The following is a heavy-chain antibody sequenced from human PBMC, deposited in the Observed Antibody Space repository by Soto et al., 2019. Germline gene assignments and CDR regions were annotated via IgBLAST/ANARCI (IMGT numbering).Heavy chain of an antibody. CDR3: ARGYQLLSYFDF. D-gene: IGHD2-2*01. Sequence: ASVKVSCKASGYTFTSYYVHWVRQAPGQGLEWMGIINPSGGGANFAQKFQGRVTMTRDTSTTTVYMELSSLRSEDKAVYYCARGYQLLSYFDFWGQGSLVTVSS. CDR1: GYTFTSYY. V-gene: IGHV1-46*01. J-gene: IGHJ4*02. CDR2: INPSGGGA.